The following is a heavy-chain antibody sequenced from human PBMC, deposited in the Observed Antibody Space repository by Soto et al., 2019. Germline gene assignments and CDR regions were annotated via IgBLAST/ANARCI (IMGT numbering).Heavy chain of an antibody. J-gene: IGHJ4*02. V-gene: IGHV3-21*01. CDR2: ISSSSSYI. CDR3: ATLYSSGYYYSY. Sequence: EVQLVESGGGLVKPGGSLRLSCAASGFTFSSYSMNWVRQAPGKGLEWVSSISSSSSYIYYADSVKGRFTISRDNAKNSLYLQMNSLRAEDTAVYYCATLYSSGYYYSYWGQGTLVTVSS. D-gene: IGHD3-22*01. CDR1: GFTFSSYS.